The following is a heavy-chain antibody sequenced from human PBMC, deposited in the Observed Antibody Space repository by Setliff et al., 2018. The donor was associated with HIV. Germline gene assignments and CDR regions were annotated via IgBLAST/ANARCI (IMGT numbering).Heavy chain of an antibody. CDR3: ARGLGNFVPDLIGYFDY. Sequence: ASVKVSCKASGYTFTNYAMHWVRQAPGQRLEWMGWINAGNGDTKYSQKFQGRVTFTWDTSASTTYMELRNLRSEDTAIYYCARGLGNFVPDLIGYFDYWGQGTLVTVSS. D-gene: IGHD3-3*02. V-gene: IGHV1-3*01. CDR2: INAGNGDT. J-gene: IGHJ4*02. CDR1: GYTFTNYA.